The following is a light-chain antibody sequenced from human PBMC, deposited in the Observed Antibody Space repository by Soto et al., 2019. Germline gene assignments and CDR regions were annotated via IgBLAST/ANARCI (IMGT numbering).Light chain of an antibody. V-gene: IGLV1-36*01. CDR3: AAWDDSLNADV. J-gene: IGLJ1*01. CDR1: SSNIGNNA. Sequence: QSVLTQPPSVSEAPRQRVTISCSGSSSNIGNNAVNWYQQLPGKAPKLLIYYDDLLPSGVSDRFSGSKSGTSASLAISGLHSEDEADYYCAAWDDSLNADVFGTGTKVTVL. CDR2: YDD.